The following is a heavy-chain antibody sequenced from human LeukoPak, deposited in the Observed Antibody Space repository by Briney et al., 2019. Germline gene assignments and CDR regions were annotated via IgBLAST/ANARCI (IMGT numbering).Heavy chain of an antibody. V-gene: IGHV1-69*05. J-gene: IGHJ3*02. CDR3: ARLRGIVAWDAFDI. CDR1: GGTFSSYA. CDR2: IIPIFGTA. Sequence: SVKVSCKASGGTFSSYAISWVRQAPGQGLEWMGRIIPIFGTANYAQKFQGRVTITTDESTSTAYMELSSLRSEDTAVYYCARLRGIVAWDAFDIGGQGTMVTVSS. D-gene: IGHD2/OR15-2a*01.